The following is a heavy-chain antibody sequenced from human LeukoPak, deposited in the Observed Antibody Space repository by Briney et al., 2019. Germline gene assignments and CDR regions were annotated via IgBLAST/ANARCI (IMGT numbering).Heavy chain of an antibody. D-gene: IGHD6-19*01. CDR3: ATIAVAGSRGDYFDY. V-gene: IGHV3-23*01. J-gene: IGHJ4*02. CDR1: GFTFSSYA. Sequence: GGSLRLSCAASGFTFSSYAMSWVRQAPGKGLEWVSVISGSGGSTYYADSVKGRFTISRDNSKNTLYLQMNSLRAEDTAVYYCATIAVAGSRGDYFDYWGQGTLVTVSS. CDR2: ISGSGGST.